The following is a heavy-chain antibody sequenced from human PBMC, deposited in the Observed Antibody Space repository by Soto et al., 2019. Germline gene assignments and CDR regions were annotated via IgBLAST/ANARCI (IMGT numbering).Heavy chain of an antibody. J-gene: IGHJ5*02. CDR1: GGSISSSSYY. D-gene: IGHD3-10*01. Sequence: SENLSLTCTVSGGSISSSSYYWGWIRQPPGKGLEWIGSIYYSGSTYYNPSLKSRVTISVDTSKNQYTLKLSSVTAADTAVYYCARKRGTTLVRGLYKWLHPWGYAILLTVS. CDR3: ARKRGTTLVRGLYKWLHP. V-gene: IGHV4-39*01. CDR2: IYYSGST.